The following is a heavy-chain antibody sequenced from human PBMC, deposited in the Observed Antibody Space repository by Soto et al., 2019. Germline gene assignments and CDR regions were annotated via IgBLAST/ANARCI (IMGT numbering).Heavy chain of an antibody. CDR3: VRWGYYDFWSGPPFDY. Sequence: EVQLLESGGGLVQPGGSLRLSCEASGFTFSSYAMTWVRQAPGKGLEWVSVISGSGGLTRYADSVKGRFTISRDNSKNLIDFGMNSLSVEDTAVYYCVRWGYYDFWSGPPFDYWGQGTLVTVSS. D-gene: IGHD3-3*01. J-gene: IGHJ4*02. CDR2: ISGSGGLT. V-gene: IGHV3-23*01. CDR1: GFTFSSYA.